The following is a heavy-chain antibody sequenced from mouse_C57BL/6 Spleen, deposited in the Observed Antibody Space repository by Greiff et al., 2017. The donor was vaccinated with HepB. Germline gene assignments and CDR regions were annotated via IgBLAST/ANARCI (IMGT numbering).Heavy chain of an antibody. CDR3: ARDLGHAMDY. CDR1: GYTFTSYT. D-gene: IGHD4-1*01. V-gene: IGHV1-4*01. CDR2: INPSSGYT. J-gene: IGHJ4*01. Sequence: VQLQQSGAELARPGASVKMSCKASGYTFTSYTMHWVKQRPGPGLEWIGYINPSSGYTKYNQKFKDKATLTANKSSSTAYMQLSSLTSEDSAVYYCARDLGHAMDYWGQGTSVTVSS.